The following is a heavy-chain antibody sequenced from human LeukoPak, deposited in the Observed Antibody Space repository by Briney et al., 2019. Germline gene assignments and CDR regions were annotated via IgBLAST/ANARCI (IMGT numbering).Heavy chain of an antibody. Sequence: PSETLSLTCTVSGYSISSGYYWGWIRQPPGKGLEWIGSIHHSGTIYYNPSLKSRVTKSVDTSKNQFSLKLSSVTAADTAVYYCARVAPRAFDYWGQGTLVTVSS. J-gene: IGHJ4*02. CDR2: IHHSGTI. CDR1: GYSISSGYY. CDR3: ARVAPRAFDY. V-gene: IGHV4-38-2*02.